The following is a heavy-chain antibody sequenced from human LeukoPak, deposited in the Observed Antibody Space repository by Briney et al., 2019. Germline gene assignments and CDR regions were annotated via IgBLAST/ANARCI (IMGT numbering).Heavy chain of an antibody. CDR3: TRDSPRYCSSTSCYEEEGDY. CDR2: IRSKAYGGTT. V-gene: IGHV3-49*03. J-gene: IGHJ4*02. CDR1: GFTFGDYA. Sequence: PGGSLRLSCTASGFTFGDYAMSWFRQAPGKGLEWVGFIRSKAYGGTTEYAAPVKGRFTISRDDSKSIAYLQMNSLKTEDTAVYYCTRDSPRYCSSTSCYEEEGDYWGQGTLVTVSS. D-gene: IGHD2-2*01.